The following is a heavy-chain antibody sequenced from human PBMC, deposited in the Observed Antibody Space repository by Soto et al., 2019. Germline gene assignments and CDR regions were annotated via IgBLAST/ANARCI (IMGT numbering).Heavy chain of an antibody. J-gene: IGHJ4*02. CDR3: AKVYSSSWYDGYHFDY. Sequence: EVQLVESGGGLVQPGGSLRLSCAASGFTFSSYWMRWVRQVPGKGLEWVSRINGDGSSTSYADSVKGRFTISRDNAKNTLYLQMNSLRAEDTAVYYCAKVYSSSWYDGYHFDYWGQGALVTVSS. D-gene: IGHD6-13*01. CDR1: GFTFSSYW. V-gene: IGHV3-74*01. CDR2: INGDGSST.